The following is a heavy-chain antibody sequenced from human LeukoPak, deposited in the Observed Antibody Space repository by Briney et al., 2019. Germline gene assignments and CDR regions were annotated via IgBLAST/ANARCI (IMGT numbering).Heavy chain of an antibody. CDR3: ARTIGGTVDAFDI. CDR1: RFTFDDYA. D-gene: IGHD3-16*01. Sequence: GGSLRLSCAPSRFTFDDYAMHWVRQAPGKGLEWVSSISWNSGSIGYADSVKGRFTISRDNAKNSLYLQMNSLRAEDTALYYCARTIGGTVDAFDIWGQGTMVTVSS. V-gene: IGHV3-9*01. J-gene: IGHJ3*02. CDR2: ISWNSGSI.